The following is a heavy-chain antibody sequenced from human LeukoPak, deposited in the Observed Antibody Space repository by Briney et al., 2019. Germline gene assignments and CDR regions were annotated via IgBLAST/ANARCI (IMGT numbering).Heavy chain of an antibody. CDR3: ARDPYYYGSGSSYYFDY. J-gene: IGHJ4*02. Sequence: SETLSLTCTVSGGSISSSSYYWGWIRQPPGKGLEWIGSIYYSGSTYYNPSLKSRVTISVDTSKNQFSLKLSSVTAADTAVYYRARDPYYYGSGSSYYFDYWGQGTLVTVSS. V-gene: IGHV4-39*07. CDR2: IYYSGST. D-gene: IGHD3-10*01. CDR1: GGSISSSSYY.